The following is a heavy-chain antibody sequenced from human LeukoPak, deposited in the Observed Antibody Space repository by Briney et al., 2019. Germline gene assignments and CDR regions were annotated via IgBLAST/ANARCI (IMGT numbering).Heavy chain of an antibody. CDR1: GGSISSGDYY. V-gene: IGHV4-30-4*08. CDR3: ARVSREDTAMVNYFDY. CDR2: IYYSGST. D-gene: IGHD5-18*01. Sequence: SETLSLTCTVSGGSISSGDYYWSWIRQPPGEGLEWIGYIYYSGSTYYNPSLKSRVTISVDTSKNQFSLKLSSVTAADTAVYYCARVSREDTAMVNYFDYWGQGTLVTVSS. J-gene: IGHJ4*02.